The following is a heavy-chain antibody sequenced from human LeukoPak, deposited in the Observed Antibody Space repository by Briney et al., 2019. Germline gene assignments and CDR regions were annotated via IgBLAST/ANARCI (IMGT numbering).Heavy chain of an antibody. CDR3: ARVRVTPHYYGSGSYYSLPFNYYYYGMDV. D-gene: IGHD3-10*01. J-gene: IGHJ6*02. V-gene: IGHV3-66*01. Sequence: GGSLRLSCVVSGFTVSSNYMSWFRQAPGKGLEWVSVIYSGGSTYYADSVKGRFTISRDNSKNTLYLQMNSLRAEDTAVYYCARVRVTPHYYGSGSYYSLPFNYYYYGMDVWGQGTTVTVSS. CDR1: GFTVSSNY. CDR2: IYSGGST.